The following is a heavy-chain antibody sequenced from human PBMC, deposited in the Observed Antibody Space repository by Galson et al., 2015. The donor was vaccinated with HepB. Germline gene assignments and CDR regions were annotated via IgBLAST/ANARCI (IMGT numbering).Heavy chain of an antibody. CDR1: GYSFISYW. V-gene: IGHV5-51*03. CDR3: ARLLTAADVFQDYGMDV. J-gene: IGHJ6*02. Sequence: QSGAEVKKPGESLKISFKGSGYSFISYWIAWVRQMPGKGLEWMGIIYPGDSEIRYSPSFQGQVTISADKSISTAYLQWSSLKASDTAMYYCARLLTAADVFQDYGMDVWGQGTTVTVSS. CDR2: IYPGDSEI. D-gene: IGHD6-13*01.